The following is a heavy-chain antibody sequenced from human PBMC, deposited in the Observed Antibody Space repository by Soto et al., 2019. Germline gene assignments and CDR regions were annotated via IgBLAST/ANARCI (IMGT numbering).Heavy chain of an antibody. CDR1: GFTFSSYD. D-gene: IGHD2-21*02. Sequence: GGSLRLSCAASGFTFSSYDMHWVRQATGKGLEWVSAIGTAGDTYYPDSVKGRFTISRENAKNSLYLQMNSLRAEDTAVYYCARDGGSDSLDYWGQGTLVTVSS. CDR3: ARDGGSDSLDY. CDR2: IGTAGDT. J-gene: IGHJ4*02. V-gene: IGHV3-13*01.